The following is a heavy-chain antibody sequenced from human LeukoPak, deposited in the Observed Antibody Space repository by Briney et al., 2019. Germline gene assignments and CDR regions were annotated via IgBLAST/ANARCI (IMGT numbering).Heavy chain of an antibody. CDR3: ARWGPRPPWLPGGEGLDY. CDR1: GYTFTSYG. CDR2: ISAYNGNT. D-gene: IGHD3-22*01. V-gene: IGHV1-18*01. Sequence: ASVKVSCKASGYTFTSYGISWVRQAPGQGLEWMGWISAYNGNTNYAQKLQGRVTMTTDTSTSTAYMELRSLRSDDTAVYYWARWGPRPPWLPGGEGLDYWGQGTLVTVSS. J-gene: IGHJ4*02.